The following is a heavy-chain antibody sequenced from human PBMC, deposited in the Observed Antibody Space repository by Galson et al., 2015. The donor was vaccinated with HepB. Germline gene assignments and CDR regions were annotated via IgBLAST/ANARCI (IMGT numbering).Heavy chain of an antibody. J-gene: IGHJ4*02. CDR2: IRSKANSYAT. CDR3: TSPPRLYCSSTSCLGY. Sequence: SLRLSCAASGFTFSGSAMHWVRQASGKGLEWVGRIRSKANSYATAYAASVKGRFTISRDDSKNTAYLQMNSLKTEDTAVYYCTSPPRLYCSSTSCLGYWGQGTLVTVSS. CDR1: GFTFSGSA. V-gene: IGHV3-73*01. D-gene: IGHD2-2*01.